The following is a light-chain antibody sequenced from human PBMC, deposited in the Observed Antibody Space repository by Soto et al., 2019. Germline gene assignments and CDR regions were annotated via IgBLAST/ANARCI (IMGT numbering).Light chain of an antibody. Sequence: QSALTQPRSVSGSPGQSVTISCTGSSSDVGGYNYVSWHQQHPGKAPKLMIYDVSKRPSGVPDRFSGSKSGNTASLTISGLQAEDEADYYCCSYAGTYTSRVFGGGTKVTVL. CDR3: CSYAGTYTSRV. J-gene: IGLJ3*02. CDR1: SSDVGGYNY. V-gene: IGLV2-11*01. CDR2: DVS.